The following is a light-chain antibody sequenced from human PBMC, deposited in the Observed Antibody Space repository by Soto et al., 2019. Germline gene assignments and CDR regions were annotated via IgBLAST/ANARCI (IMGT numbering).Light chain of an antibody. Sequence: DPVMTQSPLSLPVTPGEPASISCRSSQSLLHNNGYNYLDWYLQKPGQSPQLLIYLGSNRASGVPDRFSGRGSGTDFTLKISTVEAEDVGVYYCMQALQTPLTFGGGTKVEIK. CDR2: LGS. J-gene: IGKJ4*01. CDR3: MQALQTPLT. V-gene: IGKV2-28*01. CDR1: QSLLHNNGYNY.